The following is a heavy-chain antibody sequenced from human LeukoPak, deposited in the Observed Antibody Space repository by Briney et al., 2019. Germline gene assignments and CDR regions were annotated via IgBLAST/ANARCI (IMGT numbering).Heavy chain of an antibody. V-gene: IGHV3-23*01. CDR2: ITSSGDAT. D-gene: IGHD5-18*01. J-gene: IGHJ4*02. Sequence: GGSLRLSCAASGFTFGSYAMNWVRQAPGKGLEWVSSITSSGDATYYADSVKGRFTISRDNSKNTVYLQMNSLRAEDTAVYYCAKASGYSYGKYFFDSWGQGALVTVSS. CDR3: AKASGYSYGKYFFDS. CDR1: GFTFGSYA.